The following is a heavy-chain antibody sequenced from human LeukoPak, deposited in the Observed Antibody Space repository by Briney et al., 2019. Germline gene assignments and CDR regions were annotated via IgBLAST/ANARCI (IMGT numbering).Heavy chain of an antibody. CDR2: IGTTGDT. D-gene: IGHD5-12*01. V-gene: IGHV3-13*01. J-gene: IGHJ6*02. Sequence: GGSLRLSCAAPGFAFSNYDFHWVRQVTGKGLEWVSGIGTTGDTYYPGSVKGRFTISRENAKNSFYLQMNSLRAGDTAVYYCVRVNWLHYSGMDVWGQGTTVTVSS. CDR3: VRVNWLHYSGMDV. CDR1: GFAFSNYD.